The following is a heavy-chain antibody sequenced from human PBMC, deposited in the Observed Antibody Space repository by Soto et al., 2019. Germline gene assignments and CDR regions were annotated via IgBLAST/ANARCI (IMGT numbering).Heavy chain of an antibody. CDR2: ISGSGDST. D-gene: IGHD3-9*01. CDR1: GFTFSSYA. J-gene: IGHJ4*02. V-gene: IGHV3-23*01. CDR3: AHRFDWYYFNY. Sequence: GGSLRLSCAASGFTFSSYAMSWVRQAPGKGLEWVSGISGSGDSTYYADSVKGRFTISRDNSKNTLYLQMTNMDPLDTATYYCAHRFDWYYFNYWGQGTLVTVSS.